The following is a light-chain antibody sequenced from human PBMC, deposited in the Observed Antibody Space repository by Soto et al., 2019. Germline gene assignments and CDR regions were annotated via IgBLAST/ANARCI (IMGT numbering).Light chain of an antibody. V-gene: IGKV3-15*01. CDR3: QQYNNWPFT. CDR1: QSISSN. CDR2: GAS. Sequence: EIVMTQSTATLSVSPGERATLSCRASQSISSNLAWYQQKPGQAPRLLIYGASTRATGIPATFSGSGSGTEFTLTISSLQSEDFAVYYCQQYNNWPFTFGPGNKVDIK. J-gene: IGKJ3*01.